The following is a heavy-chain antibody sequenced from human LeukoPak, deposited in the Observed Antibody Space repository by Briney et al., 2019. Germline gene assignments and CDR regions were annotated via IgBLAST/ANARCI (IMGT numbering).Heavy chain of an antibody. CDR1: GFIVSRKY. J-gene: IGHJ3*02. CDR2: IYSGGNT. D-gene: IGHD4-11*01. V-gene: IGHV3-66*01. CDR3: ARGYSDYFGGCPFDI. Sequence: PGGSLRLSCAASGFIVSRKYMSWVRQAPGKGLEWVSTIYSGGNTYYADSVKGRFTISSDISKNTLYLQMNSLRAEDTAVYYCARGYSDYFGGCPFDIWGQGTMVTVPS.